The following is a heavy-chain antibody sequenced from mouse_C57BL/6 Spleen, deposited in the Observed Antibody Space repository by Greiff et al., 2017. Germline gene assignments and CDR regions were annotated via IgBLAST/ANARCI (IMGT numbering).Heavy chain of an antibody. D-gene: IGHD3-1*01. CDR3: ARKGLLGLAWFAY. V-gene: IGHV1-55*01. Sequence: QVQLQQPGAELVKPGASVKMSCKASGYTFTSYWLTWVKQRPGQGLEWIGDIYPGSGSTNYNEKFKSKATLTVDTSSSTAYMQLSSLTSEDSAVYYCARKGLLGLAWFAYWGQGTLVTVSA. CDR2: IYPGSGST. J-gene: IGHJ3*01. CDR1: GYTFTSYW.